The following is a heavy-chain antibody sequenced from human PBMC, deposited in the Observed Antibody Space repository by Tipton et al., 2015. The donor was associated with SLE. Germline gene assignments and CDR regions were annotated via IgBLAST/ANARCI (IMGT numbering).Heavy chain of an antibody. CDR2: IYYSGST. D-gene: IGHD4-17*01. CDR1: GGSISSGGYY. V-gene: IGHV4-31*03. J-gene: IGHJ4*02. CDR3: ARVYGDYVGY. Sequence: LRLSCTVSGGSISSGGYYWSWIRQHPGKGLEWIGYIYYSGSTYYNPSLKSRVTISVDTSKNQFSLKLSSVTAADTAVYYCARVYGDYVGYWGQGTLVTVSS.